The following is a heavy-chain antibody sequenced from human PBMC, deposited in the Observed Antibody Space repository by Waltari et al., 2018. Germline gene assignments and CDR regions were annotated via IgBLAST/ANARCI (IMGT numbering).Heavy chain of an antibody. CDR2: IYHSGST. CDR3: ARYVRQQLVNNWFDP. Sequence: QVQLQESGPGLVKPSETLSLTCTVSGYSISSGYYWGWIRQPPGKGLEWIGSIYHSGSTYYNPSLKSRVTISVDTSKNQFSLKLSCVTAADTAVYYCARYVRQQLVNNWFDPWGQGTLVTVSS. V-gene: IGHV4-38-2*02. D-gene: IGHD6-13*01. CDR1: GYSISSGYY. J-gene: IGHJ5*02.